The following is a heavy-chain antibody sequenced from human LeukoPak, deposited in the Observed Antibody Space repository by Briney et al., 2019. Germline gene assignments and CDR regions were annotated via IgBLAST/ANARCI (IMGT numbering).Heavy chain of an antibody. CDR2: IYYSGSI. CDR1: GGSISSSSYY. D-gene: IGHD3-10*01. CDR3: ARQITMVRGVIYFDY. J-gene: IGHJ4*02. V-gene: IGHV4-39*01. Sequence: SETLSLTCTVSGGSISSSSYYWGWIRQPPGKGLEWIGSIYYSGSIYYNPSLKSRVTISVDTSKNQFSLKLSSVTAADTAVYYCARQITMVRGVIYFDYWGQGTLVTVSS.